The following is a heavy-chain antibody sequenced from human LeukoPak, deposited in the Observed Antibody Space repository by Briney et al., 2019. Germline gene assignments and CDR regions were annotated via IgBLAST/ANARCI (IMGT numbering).Heavy chain of an antibody. CDR3: ARVRRLLPYYMDV. D-gene: IGHD2-15*01. J-gene: IGHJ6*03. Sequence: ASVTVSYRASGYTFTIYDINWVRQASGQGLEWMGWMNPNSGNTGYAQKFQGRVTMTRNTSISTAYMELSSLRSEDTAVYYCARVRRLLPYYMDVWGKGTTVTVSS. CDR1: GYTFTIYD. V-gene: IGHV1-8*01. CDR2: MNPNSGNT.